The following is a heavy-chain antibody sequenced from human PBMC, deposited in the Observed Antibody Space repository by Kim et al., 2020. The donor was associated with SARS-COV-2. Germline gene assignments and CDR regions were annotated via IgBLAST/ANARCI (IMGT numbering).Heavy chain of an antibody. CDR1: GFSFRTYS. D-gene: IGHD3-3*01. Sequence: GGSLRLSCAASGFSFRTYSMNWVRQAPGKGLEWVSSISSTSTYIYYADSVKGRFTISRDNAKNSLYLQTNSLRAEDTAVYYCAGGRFFGGMDVWGQGTT. V-gene: IGHV3-21*01. CDR2: ISSTSTYI. J-gene: IGHJ6*02. CDR3: AGGRFFGGMDV.